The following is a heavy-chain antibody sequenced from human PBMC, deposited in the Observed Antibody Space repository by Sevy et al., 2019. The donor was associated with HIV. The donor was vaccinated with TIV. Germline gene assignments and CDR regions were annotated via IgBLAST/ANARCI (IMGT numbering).Heavy chain of an antibody. V-gene: IGHV3-23*01. D-gene: IGHD6-6*01. CDR3: AKATISSSSFDY. Sequence: GGSLRLSCAASGFTFSSYAMSWVRQAPGKGLEWVSAISGSGGSTDYADSVKGRFTISRDNLKNTLYLQMNSLRAEDTAVYYCAKATISSSSFDYWGQGTLVTVSS. CDR2: ISGSGGST. CDR1: GFTFSSYA. J-gene: IGHJ4*02.